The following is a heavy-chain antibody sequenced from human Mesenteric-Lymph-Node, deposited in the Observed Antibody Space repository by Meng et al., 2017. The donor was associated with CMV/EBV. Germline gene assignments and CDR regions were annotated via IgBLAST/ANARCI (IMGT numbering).Heavy chain of an antibody. CDR1: TFNSYN. J-gene: IGHJ4*02. D-gene: IGHD2-2*01. V-gene: IGHV1-69*05. CDR3: TRWAHSCTTSTCYVPFDF. Sequence: TFNSYNVNWVRQAPGEGVEGMGETVPIFGTTNFAQKFHNRLTITTGESTATVYMELSSLTSEDTAVYYCTRWAHSCTTSTCYVPFDFWGQGTLVTVSS. CDR2: TVPIFGTT.